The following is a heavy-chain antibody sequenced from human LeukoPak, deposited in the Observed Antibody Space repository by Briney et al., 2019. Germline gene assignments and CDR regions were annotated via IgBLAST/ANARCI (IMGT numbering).Heavy chain of an antibody. Sequence: GGSLRLSCAASGFTFSSYWMHWVRQAPGKGLVWVSRINSDGSSTSYADSVKGRFTISRDNAKNTLYLQMNSLRAEDTAVYYCAKDYYDSSGYYYYYYYYGMDVWGQGTTVTVSS. V-gene: IGHV3-74*01. J-gene: IGHJ6*02. D-gene: IGHD3-22*01. CDR1: GFTFSSYW. CDR3: AKDYYDSSGYYYYYYYYGMDV. CDR2: INSDGSST.